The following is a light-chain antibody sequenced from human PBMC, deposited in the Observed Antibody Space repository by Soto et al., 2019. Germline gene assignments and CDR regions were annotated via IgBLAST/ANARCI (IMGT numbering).Light chain of an antibody. CDR2: EGS. V-gene: IGLV2-23*01. J-gene: IGLJ2*01. CDR1: SSDVGSYNL. Sequence: QSVLTQPASVSRSPGQSITISCTGTSSDVGSYNLVSWYQQHPGKAPKLMIYEGSKRPSGVSNRFSGSKSGNTASLTISGLQAEDEADYYCCSYAGSSTPYVVFGGGTKLTVL. CDR3: CSYAGSSTPYVV.